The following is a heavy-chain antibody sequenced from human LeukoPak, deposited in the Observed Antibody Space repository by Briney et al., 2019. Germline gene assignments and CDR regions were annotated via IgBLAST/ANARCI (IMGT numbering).Heavy chain of an antibody. CDR1: GYTFTSYG. V-gene: IGHV1-18*01. Sequence: GASVKVSCKASGYTFTSYGISWVRQAPGQGLEWMGWISAYNGNTNYAQKHQGRVTMTTDTSTSTAYMELRSLRSDDTAVYYCARDSAGSGYIDYYYGMDVWGQGTTVTVSS. CDR3: ARDSAGSGYIDYYYGMDV. D-gene: IGHD3-3*01. J-gene: IGHJ6*02. CDR2: ISAYNGNT.